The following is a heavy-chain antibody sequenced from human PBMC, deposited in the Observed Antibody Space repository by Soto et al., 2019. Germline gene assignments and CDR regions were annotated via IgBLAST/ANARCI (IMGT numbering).Heavy chain of an antibody. D-gene: IGHD4-4*01. CDR2: IDPSDSYT. CDR3: AGGTVTNYYYYYGMDV. Sequence: GESLKISCXGSGYSFTSYWISWVRQMPGKGLEWMGRIDPSDSYTNYSPSFQGHVTISADKSISTAYLQWSSLKASDTAMYYCAGGTVTNYYYYYGMDVWGQGTTVTVSS. CDR1: GYSFTSYW. J-gene: IGHJ6*02. V-gene: IGHV5-10-1*01.